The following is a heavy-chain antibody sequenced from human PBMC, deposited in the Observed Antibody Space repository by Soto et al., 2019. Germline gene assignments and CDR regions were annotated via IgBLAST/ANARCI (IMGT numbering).Heavy chain of an antibody. D-gene: IGHD3-10*02. CDR3: ARNVPYFDS. V-gene: IGHV4-4*02. J-gene: IGHJ4*02. CDR1: RASISTTTW. CDR2: IYHSGSA. Sequence: QVQLQESGPGLVKPSGTLSLTCAVSRASISTTTWWSWLRQPPGKGLEWIGEIYHSGSATYNSSLKSRVTMSVDKSKNHFSLTLTSVTAADAAIYFCARNVPYFDSWGPGILVSVSS.